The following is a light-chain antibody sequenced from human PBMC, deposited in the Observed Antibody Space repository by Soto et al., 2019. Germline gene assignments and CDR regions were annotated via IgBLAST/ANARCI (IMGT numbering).Light chain of an antibody. CDR1: NNDVGGYNY. Sequence: QSALTQPASVSGSPGQSITISCTGTNNDVGGYNYVSWFQQHPGKAPKLLIFEVSNRPSGGSHRFSGSKSGNTASLTISGRQAEDEADYYCSSFTSTSTFVFGTGTKLTVL. J-gene: IGLJ1*01. CDR2: EVS. V-gene: IGLV2-14*01. CDR3: SSFTSTSTFV.